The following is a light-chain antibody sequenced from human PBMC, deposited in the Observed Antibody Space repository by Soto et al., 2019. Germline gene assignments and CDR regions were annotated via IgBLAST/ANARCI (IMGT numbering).Light chain of an antibody. Sequence: QSVLTQPPSASGTPGHRVTISCSGSSSNIGSNYVYLYQQRPGTAPKLLIDRNNQRPAGGPYRFSGSKTGTAASLAICGLQSEDEADYYCAAWDDSLKGYVFGTGTTLTVL. V-gene: IGLV1-44*01. CDR1: SSNIGSNY. J-gene: IGLJ1*01. CDR3: AAWDDSLKGYV. CDR2: RNN.